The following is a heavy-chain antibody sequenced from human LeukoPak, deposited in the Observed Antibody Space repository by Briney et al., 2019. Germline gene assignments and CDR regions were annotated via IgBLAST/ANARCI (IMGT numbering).Heavy chain of an antibody. D-gene: IGHD2-2*01. Sequence: ASVKVSCKASGYTFTSYGIGWVRQAPGQGLEWMGWISTYNGNTNYAQKLQDRVTMTTDTSTSTAYMGLRSLSSDDTAVYYCARDNSATSDCSSTSCYHFHYWGQGTLVTVSS. CDR3: ARDNSATSDCSSTSCYHFHY. CDR2: ISTYNGNT. CDR1: GYTFTSYG. V-gene: IGHV1-18*01. J-gene: IGHJ4*02.